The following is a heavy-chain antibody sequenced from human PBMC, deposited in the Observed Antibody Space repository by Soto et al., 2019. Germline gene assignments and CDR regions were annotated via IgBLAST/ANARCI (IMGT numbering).Heavy chain of an antibody. J-gene: IGHJ6*02. V-gene: IGHV3-21*01. Sequence: EVQLVESGGGLVKPGGSRRLSCAASGFTFSSYSMNWVRQPPGKGLEWVSSISSRSSYIYYADSVKGRFTISRDNAKNSLYLQMNSLRAEDTAVYYCARDEKQEYSSSHELGYYYYYGMDVWGQGTTVTVSS. CDR1: GFTFSSYS. CDR3: ARDEKQEYSSSHELGYYYYYGMDV. CDR2: ISSRSSYI. D-gene: IGHD6-6*01.